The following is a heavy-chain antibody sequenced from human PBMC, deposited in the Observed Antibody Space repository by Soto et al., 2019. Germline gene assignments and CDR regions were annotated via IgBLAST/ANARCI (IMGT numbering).Heavy chain of an antibody. CDR1: GFSLTTSGVG. CDR3: ARIAVAGTVGTLDY. D-gene: IGHD6-19*01. V-gene: IGHV2-5*02. Sequence: QITLKESGPTLMKPTQTLTLTCTFSGFSLTTSGVGVGWIRQSPGKAPDWLALLYWDDDKHYRPSLKSRLTLTKDTSKNQVVLTMTNVGPVDTATYYCARIAVAGTVGTLDYWGQGTLVTVSS. J-gene: IGHJ4*02. CDR2: LYWDDDK.